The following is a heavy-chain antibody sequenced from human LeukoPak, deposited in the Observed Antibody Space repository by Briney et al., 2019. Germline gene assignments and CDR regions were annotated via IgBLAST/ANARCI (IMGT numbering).Heavy chain of an antibody. CDR3: ARSGTVTTWNY. V-gene: IGHV4-31*03. CDR2: IYYSGTT. Sequence: SQTLSLTCTVSGGSISSGGYYWSWIRQHPGKGLEWIGYIYYSGTTYYNPSLKSRVSISLDTSKNQFSLNLSSVTAADAAVYYCARSGTVTTWNYWGQGTLVTVSS. CDR1: GGSISSGGYY. J-gene: IGHJ4*02. D-gene: IGHD4-17*01.